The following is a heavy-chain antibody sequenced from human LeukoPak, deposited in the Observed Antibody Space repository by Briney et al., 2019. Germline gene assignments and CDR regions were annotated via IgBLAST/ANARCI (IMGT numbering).Heavy chain of an antibody. V-gene: IGHV3-21*01. CDR1: GFTFSSYS. CDR3: ASEYCGGDCYPIGTAFDI. D-gene: IGHD2-21*02. Sequence: GGSLRLSCAASGFTFSSYSMKWVRHAPGKGREWVSSISSSSSYIYYADSVKGRFTISRDNAKNSLYLQMNSLRAEDTAVYYCASEYCGGDCYPIGTAFDIWGQGTMVTVSS. J-gene: IGHJ3*02. CDR2: ISSSSSYI.